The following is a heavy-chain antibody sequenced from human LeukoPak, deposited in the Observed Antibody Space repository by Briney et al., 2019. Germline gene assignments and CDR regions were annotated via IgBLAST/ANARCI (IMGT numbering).Heavy chain of an antibody. Sequence: ASVKVSCKASGGTLSRFAISWVRQAPGQGLEWMGGIIAIFGTANYAQKFQGRVTITADEFTGTAYMELNSLRSEDTAVYYCARVATPRYCSTTSCYWKGWFDPWGQGTLVTVSS. D-gene: IGHD2-2*01. CDR2: IIAIFGTA. V-gene: IGHV1-69*13. CDR1: GGTLSRFA. J-gene: IGHJ5*02. CDR3: ARVATPRYCSTTSCYWKGWFDP.